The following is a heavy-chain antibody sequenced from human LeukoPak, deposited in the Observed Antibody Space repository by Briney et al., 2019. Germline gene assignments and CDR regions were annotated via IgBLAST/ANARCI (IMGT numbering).Heavy chain of an antibody. J-gene: IGHJ3*02. D-gene: IGHD2-21*01. V-gene: IGHV3-48*03. Sequence: GGSLRLSCAASGFTFSSYEMNWIRQAPGKGLEWVSYISSSGNSMYYGDSVKGRFTISRDNSKNTVYLLMNSLRAEDTAVYYCAKDHTLRAGDRDAFDIWGQGTMVTVSS. CDR2: ISSSGNSM. CDR1: GFTFSSYE. CDR3: AKDHTLRAGDRDAFDI.